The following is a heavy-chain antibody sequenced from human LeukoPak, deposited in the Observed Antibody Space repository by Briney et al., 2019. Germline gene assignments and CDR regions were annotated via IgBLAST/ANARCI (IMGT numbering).Heavy chain of an antibody. Sequence: PGGSLRLSCAASGFTFSNTWMSWVRQAPGKGLEWVGRIKSTTDGGTTDYAAPVKGRFTISRVDSKNTLYLQMNSLKTEDTAVYYCTTWGLLWFGVPMDVWGKGTTVTISS. CDR1: GFTFSNTW. CDR3: TTWGLLWFGVPMDV. D-gene: IGHD3-10*01. J-gene: IGHJ6*03. V-gene: IGHV3-15*01. CDR2: IKSTTDGGTT.